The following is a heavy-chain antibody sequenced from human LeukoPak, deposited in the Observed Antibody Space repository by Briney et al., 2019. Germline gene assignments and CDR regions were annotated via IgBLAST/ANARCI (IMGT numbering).Heavy chain of an antibody. Sequence: GGSLRLSCVASGFTFDTYGMSWVRQAPGKGLDWVSDTGARGDTTHYADSVKGRFTISRDNSKKTLYLQTNNLRGEDTAIYYCATALSMSVFWGQGTLVTVSS. D-gene: IGHD2-8*01. CDR1: GFTFDTYG. J-gene: IGHJ4*02. CDR3: ATALSMSVF. V-gene: IGHV3-23*01. CDR2: TGARGDTT.